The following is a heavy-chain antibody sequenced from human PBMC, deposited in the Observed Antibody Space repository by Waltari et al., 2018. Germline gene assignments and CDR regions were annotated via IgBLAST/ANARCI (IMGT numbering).Heavy chain of an antibody. Sequence: QVQLQQWSAGQLQPSETLSLTCAVYGVPFSGYYWGWIRQPPGKGLEWIGEINHNGNINRNPSLRSRLTMLIDTSKSQFALKLNSVTAADTGVYYCVRLEDCTGPGGNCYSADSFAMDVWGQGTMVTVSS. D-gene: IGHD2-15*01. CDR2: INHNGNI. V-gene: IGHV4-34*02. CDR3: VRLEDCTGPGGNCYSADSFAMDV. J-gene: IGHJ6*02. CDR1: GVPFSGYY.